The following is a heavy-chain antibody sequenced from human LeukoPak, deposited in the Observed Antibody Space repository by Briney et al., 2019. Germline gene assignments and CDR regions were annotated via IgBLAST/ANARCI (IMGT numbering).Heavy chain of an antibody. CDR3: ARVWSPLNGMDV. D-gene: IGHD2-8*02. V-gene: IGHV1-3*01. CDR1: GYTFTSYA. CDR2: INAGNGNT. Sequence: ASVKVSCKASGYTFTSYAMHWVRQAPGQRLEWMGRINAGNGNTEYSQKFQGRVTITRDTSASTAYMELSSLRSEDTAVYYCARVWSPLNGMDVWGQGTTVTVSS. J-gene: IGHJ6*02.